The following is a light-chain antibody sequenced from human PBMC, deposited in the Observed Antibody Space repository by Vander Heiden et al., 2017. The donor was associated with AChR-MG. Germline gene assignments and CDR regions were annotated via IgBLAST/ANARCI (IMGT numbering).Light chain of an antibody. J-gene: IGKJ1*01. CDR3: QQYNSWPRT. CDR2: GAS. Sequence: EIVITQSPLTLSVSPGERATLSCRASQSVGSSLAWYQQKPGQAPRLLIYGASTRATGLPARFSGSGSGTEFSLTISSLQSEDFALYYCQQYNSWPRTFGQGTKVEIK. CDR1: QSVGSS. V-gene: IGKV3-15*01.